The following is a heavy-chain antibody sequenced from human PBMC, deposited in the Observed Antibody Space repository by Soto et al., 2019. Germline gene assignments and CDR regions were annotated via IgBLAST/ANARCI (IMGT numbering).Heavy chain of an antibody. D-gene: IGHD2-21*01. CDR1: GYTFTSYA. Sequence: ASVKVSCKASGYTFTSYAMHWVRQAPGQRLEWMGWINAGNGKTKYSLQFQGRVTITRDTSASTAYMDLSSLRSEDTAVYYCARDYSRKGQPYYYYYMDVWGKGTTVTVSS. J-gene: IGHJ6*03. CDR2: INAGNGKT. CDR3: ARDYSRKGQPYYYYYMDV. V-gene: IGHV1-3*01.